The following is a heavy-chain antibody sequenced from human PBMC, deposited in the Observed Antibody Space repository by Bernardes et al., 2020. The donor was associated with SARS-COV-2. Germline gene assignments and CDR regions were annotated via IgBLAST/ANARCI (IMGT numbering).Heavy chain of an antibody. J-gene: IGHJ3*02. CDR2: INHSGST. CDR3: ARGTFWLGVRFLEWLSAHNAFDI. V-gene: IGHV4-34*01. D-gene: IGHD3-3*01. CDR1: GGSFSDYY. Sequence: SETLSLTCAVYGGSFSDYYWSWIRQPPGKGLEWIGEINHSGSTNYNPSLKSRVTISVDTSKNQFSLKLSSVTAADTAVYYCARGTFWLGVRFLEWLSAHNAFDIWGQGTMVTVSS.